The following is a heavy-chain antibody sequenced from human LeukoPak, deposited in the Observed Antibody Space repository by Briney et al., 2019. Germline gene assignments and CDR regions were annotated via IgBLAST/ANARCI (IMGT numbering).Heavy chain of an antibody. Sequence: SQTLSLTCTVSGGSISSGSYYWSWIRQPAGKGLEWIGRIYTSGSTNYNPSLKSRVTISVDTSKNQFSLKLSSVTAADTAAYYCARVTTIFGVPPYYYYYMEVWGKGTTVTVSS. J-gene: IGHJ6*03. D-gene: IGHD3-3*01. CDR3: ARVTTIFGVPPYYYYYMEV. CDR2: IYTSGST. CDR1: GGSISSGSYY. V-gene: IGHV4-61*02.